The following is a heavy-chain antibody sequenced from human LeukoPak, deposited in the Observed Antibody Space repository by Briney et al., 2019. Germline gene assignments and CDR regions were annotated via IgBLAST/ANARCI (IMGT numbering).Heavy chain of an antibody. Sequence: SETLSLTCTVSGDSISSGNNYWVWIRQPPGKELKWIGSIYFSGTTYYNPSLQSRVTISLDTSKNQFSLKLSSVTAADTAVYSCARGSVRGEFDPWGQGTLVTVSS. CDR1: GDSISSGNNY. CDR2: IYFSGTT. J-gene: IGHJ5*02. D-gene: IGHD3-10*01. CDR3: ARGSVRGEFDP. V-gene: IGHV4-39*07.